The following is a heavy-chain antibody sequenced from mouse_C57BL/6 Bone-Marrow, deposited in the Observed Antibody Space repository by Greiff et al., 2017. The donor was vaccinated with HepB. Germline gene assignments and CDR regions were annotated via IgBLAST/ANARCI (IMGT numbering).Heavy chain of an antibody. Sequence: EVKVEESGGGLVQSGRSLRLSCATSGFTFSDFYMEWVRQAPGKGLEWIAASRNKANDYTTEYSASVKGRFIVSRDTSQSILYLQMNALRAEDTAIYYCARDNGNYGAWFAYWGQGTLVTVSA. V-gene: IGHV7-1*01. CDR3: ARDNGNYGAWFAY. CDR1: GFTFSDFY. D-gene: IGHD2-1*01. CDR2: SRNKANDYTT. J-gene: IGHJ3*01.